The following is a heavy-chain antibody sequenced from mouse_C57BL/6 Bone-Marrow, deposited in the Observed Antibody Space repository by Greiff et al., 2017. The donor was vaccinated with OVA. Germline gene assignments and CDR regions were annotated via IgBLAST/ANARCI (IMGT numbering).Heavy chain of an antibody. Sequence: VQLQQSGAELVRPGASVTLSCKASGYTFTDYEMHWVKQTPVHGLEWIGAIDPETGGTAYNQKFKGKAILTADKSSSTAYMELRSLTSEDSAVYYCTRWRGYYPFDYWGQGTTLTVSS. J-gene: IGHJ2*01. CDR1: GYTFTDYE. V-gene: IGHV1-15*01. D-gene: IGHD2-3*01. CDR3: TRWRGYYPFDY. CDR2: IDPETGGT.